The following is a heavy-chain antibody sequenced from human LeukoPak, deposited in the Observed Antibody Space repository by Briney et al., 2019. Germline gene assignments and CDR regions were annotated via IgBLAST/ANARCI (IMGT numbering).Heavy chain of an antibody. Sequence: ASVKVSCKASGYTFTGYYMHWVRQAPGQGLEWMGWINPNSGGTNYAQKFQGWVTMTRDTSISTAYMELSRLRSDDTAVYYCARIKSSSSYSRRQWLRRDFDYWGQGTLVTVSS. CDR3: ARIKSSSSYSRRQWLRRDFDY. D-gene: IGHD6-6*01. J-gene: IGHJ4*02. CDR1: GYTFTGYY. CDR2: INPNSGGT. V-gene: IGHV1-2*04.